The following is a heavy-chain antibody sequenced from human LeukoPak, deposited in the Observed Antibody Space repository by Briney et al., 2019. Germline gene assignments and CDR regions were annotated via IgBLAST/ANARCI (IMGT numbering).Heavy chain of an antibody. D-gene: IGHD2-21*02. CDR2: LFYNGNT. V-gene: IGHV4-39*02. J-gene: IGHJ3*02. CDR3: ARRRGGDYLYGIDI. Sequence: SETLSLTCTVTGDSIGSSNNCWGWIRQPPGKGLEWIGTLFYNGNTYYNPSLKSRLIISVDTSKNHFSLKLSSVTAADTAVYYCARRRGGDYLYGIDIWGQGTMVTVSS. CDR1: GDSIGSSNNC.